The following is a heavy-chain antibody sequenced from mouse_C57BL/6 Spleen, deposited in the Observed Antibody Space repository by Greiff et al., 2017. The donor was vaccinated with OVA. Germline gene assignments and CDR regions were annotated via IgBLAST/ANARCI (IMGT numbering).Heavy chain of an antibody. CDR1: GYTFTSYW. V-gene: IGHV1-69*01. Sequence: QVQLKQPGAELVMPGASVKLSCKASGYTFTSYWMHWVKQRPGQGLEWIGEIDPSDSYTNYNQKFKGKSTLTVDTSSSTAYMQLSSLTSEDSAVYYCERSDWDRYAYWGQGTLVTVSA. CDR2: IDPSDSYT. CDR3: ERSDWDRYAY. D-gene: IGHD4-1*01. J-gene: IGHJ3*01.